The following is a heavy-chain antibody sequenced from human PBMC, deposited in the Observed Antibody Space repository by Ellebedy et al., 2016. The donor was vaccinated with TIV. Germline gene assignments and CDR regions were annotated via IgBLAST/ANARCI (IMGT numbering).Heavy chain of an antibody. J-gene: IGHJ4*02. V-gene: IGHV4-59*12. CDR2: IYYSGST. Sequence: SETLSLTCTVSGGSISGYYWSWIRQPPGKGLEWIGYIYYSGSTDYNPSLKSRVTISVDTSKNQFSLNLSSVTAADTAVYYCARGPPRITSWYFDYWGQGTLVTVSS. D-gene: IGHD3-10*01. CDR3: ARGPPRITSWYFDY. CDR1: GGSISGYY.